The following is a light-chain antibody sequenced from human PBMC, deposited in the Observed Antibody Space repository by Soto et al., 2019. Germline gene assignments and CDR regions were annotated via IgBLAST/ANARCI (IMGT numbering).Light chain of an antibody. Sequence: QSALTQPPSASGSPGQSVTLSCIGTSSDVGGYNYVSWYQQHPGKAPKLMIYEVSKRPSGVPDRFSGSKSGNTASLTVSGLQAEDEADYYCSSYAASNNLGVFGGGTKLTVL. V-gene: IGLV2-8*01. CDR1: SSDVGGYNY. J-gene: IGLJ2*01. CDR3: SSYAASNNLGV. CDR2: EVS.